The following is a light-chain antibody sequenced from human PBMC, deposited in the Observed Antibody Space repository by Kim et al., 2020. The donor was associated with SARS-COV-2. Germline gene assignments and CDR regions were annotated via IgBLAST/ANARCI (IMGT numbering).Light chain of an antibody. Sequence: QPVLTQPPSASGTPGQRVTISCSGSSSNIGSNYVYWYQQLPGTAPKLLIYRNNQRPSGVPDRFSGSNSGTSASLAISGLRSEDEADYYCAAWDDSLSGPVFGGGTQLTVL. V-gene: IGLV1-47*01. CDR1: SSNIGSNY. CDR2: RNN. J-gene: IGLJ2*01. CDR3: AAWDDSLSGPV.